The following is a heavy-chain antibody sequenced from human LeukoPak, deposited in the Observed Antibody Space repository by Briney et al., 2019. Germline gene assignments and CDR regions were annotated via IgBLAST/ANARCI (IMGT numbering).Heavy chain of an antibody. D-gene: IGHD3-10*01. V-gene: IGHV1-18*01. Sequence: ASVKVSCKASGYTFTSYGISWVRQAPGQGLEWMGWISAYNGNTNYAQKLQGRVTMTTDTSTSTAYMELRSLRSDDTAVYYCARAWFGELSRYYYYYGMDVWGQGTTVTVSS. CDR2: ISAYNGNT. CDR3: ARAWFGELSRYYYYYGMDV. J-gene: IGHJ6*02. CDR1: GYTFTSYG.